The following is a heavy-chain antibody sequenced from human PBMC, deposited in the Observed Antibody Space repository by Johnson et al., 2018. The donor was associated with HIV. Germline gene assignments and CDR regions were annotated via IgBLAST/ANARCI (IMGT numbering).Heavy chain of an antibody. Sequence: QVQLVESGGGVVQPGGSLTLSCAASGFAFNAYGMHWVRQAPGKGLQWVTFIRYDGSNKYYADSVKGRFTISRDNSKNTLYLQMNSLRAEDTAVYYCAKDSEVSGYQPDAFDIWGQGTMVTVSS. J-gene: IGHJ3*02. D-gene: IGHD3-3*01. CDR1: GFAFNAYG. CDR2: IRYDGSNK. V-gene: IGHV3-30*02. CDR3: AKDSEVSGYQPDAFDI.